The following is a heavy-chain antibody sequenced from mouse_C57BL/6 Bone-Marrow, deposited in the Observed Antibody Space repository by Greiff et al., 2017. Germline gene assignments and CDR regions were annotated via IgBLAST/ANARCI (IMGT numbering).Heavy chain of an antibody. D-gene: IGHD1-1*01. J-gene: IGHJ2*01. V-gene: IGHV3-6*01. CDR1: GYSITSGYY. CDR2: ISYDGSN. Sequence: EVKLQESGPGLVKPSQSLSLTCSVTGYSITSGYYWNWIRQFPGNKLEWMGYISYDGSNNYNPSLKNRISITRDTSKNQFVLKLNSVTTEDTATYYCARVEGLLYFDYWGQGTTLTVSS. CDR3: ARVEGLLYFDY.